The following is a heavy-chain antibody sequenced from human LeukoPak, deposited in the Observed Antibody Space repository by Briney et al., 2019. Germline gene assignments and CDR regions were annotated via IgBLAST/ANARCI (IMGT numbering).Heavy chain of an antibody. J-gene: IGHJ5*02. V-gene: IGHV4-39*01. D-gene: IGHD3-9*01. CDR3: ASRTADWLFRDTPFDP. CDR1: GGSISSSSYY. Sequence: PSETLSLTCTVSGGSISSSSYYWGWIRQPPGKGLEWIGSIYYSGSTYYNPSLKSRVTISVDTSKNQFSLKLSSVTAADTAVYYCASRTADWLFRDTPFDPWGQGTLVTVSS. CDR2: IYYSGST.